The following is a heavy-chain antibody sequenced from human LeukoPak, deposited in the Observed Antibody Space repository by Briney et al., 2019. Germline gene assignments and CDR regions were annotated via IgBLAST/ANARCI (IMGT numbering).Heavy chain of an antibody. J-gene: IGHJ4*02. Sequence: SVTVSCNASGGACSSNAISWERHGPGQGLEWKGGSIPIFSTANYAHKFQGRVTMTTDDSTSTAYMELSSLRSEATAVYYCARSRYCSGGSCDYFDYWGQGTLVTVSS. D-gene: IGHD2-15*01. V-gene: IGHV1-69*05. CDR2: SIPIFSTA. CDR1: GGACSSNA. CDR3: ARSRYCSGGSCDYFDY.